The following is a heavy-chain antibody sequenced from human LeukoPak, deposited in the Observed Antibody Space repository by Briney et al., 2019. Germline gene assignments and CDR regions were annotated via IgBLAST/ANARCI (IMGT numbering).Heavy chain of an antibody. V-gene: IGHV4-39*01. J-gene: IGHJ4*02. Sequence: PSETLSLTCTVSGGSIRSSSYCWGWIRQPPGKGLEWIGCIYDSGSTYYNPSLRSRVTISLDTSKNQFSLKLSSVSAAATAVYYCARHPRNKYCSGSSCYSAVFDYWGQGTLVTVSS. D-gene: IGHD2-15*01. CDR3: ARHPRNKYCSGSSCYSAVFDY. CDR2: IYDSGST. CDR1: GGSIRSSSYC.